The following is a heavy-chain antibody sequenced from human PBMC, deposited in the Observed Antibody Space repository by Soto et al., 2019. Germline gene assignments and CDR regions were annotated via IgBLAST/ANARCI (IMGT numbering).Heavy chain of an antibody. J-gene: IGHJ5*02. D-gene: IGHD5-12*01. CDR3: ASAYSGFHAPSS. CDR1: GFTFSAYY. Sequence: QVQLVESGGGLVKSGGSLRLSCAASGFTFSAYYMNWVRQAPGKGLEWISYISSSSTYISYADSVKGRFTISRDNTKNSRYLQMSSLRAEDTAVYYCASAYSGFHAPSSWGQGTLVTVSS. V-gene: IGHV3-11*05. CDR2: ISSSSTYI.